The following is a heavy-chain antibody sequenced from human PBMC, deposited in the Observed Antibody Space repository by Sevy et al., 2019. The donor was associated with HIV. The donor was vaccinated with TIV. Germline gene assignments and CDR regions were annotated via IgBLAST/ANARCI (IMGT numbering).Heavy chain of an antibody. J-gene: IGHJ4*02. Sequence: GGSPRLSCAASGFTFTSYSMTWFRQAPGRGLEWVSSISKHSNYIYYASSVEGRFTISRDNAQDSLYLQMTSLRAEDTGLYYCARSTYYYASGTFRESDFWGQGTLVTVSS. V-gene: IGHV3-21*01. CDR3: ARSTYYYASGTFRESDF. CDR1: GFTFTSYS. CDR2: ISKHSNYI. D-gene: IGHD3-10*01.